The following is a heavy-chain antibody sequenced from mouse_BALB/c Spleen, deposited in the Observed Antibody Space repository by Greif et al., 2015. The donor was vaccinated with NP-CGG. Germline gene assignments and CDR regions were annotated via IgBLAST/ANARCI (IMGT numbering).Heavy chain of an antibody. Sequence: VQLQQSGPELVKPGASVKISCKASGYSFTGYYMHWVKQSHVKSLEWIGRINPYNGATSYNQNFKDKASLTVDKSSSTAYMELHSLTSEDSAVYYCARRGLYYGSSPSYWYFDVWGAGTTVTVSS. CDR3: ARRGLYYGSSPSYWYFDV. D-gene: IGHD1-1*01. V-gene: IGHV1-31*01. CDR2: INPYNGAT. J-gene: IGHJ1*01. CDR1: GYSFTGYY.